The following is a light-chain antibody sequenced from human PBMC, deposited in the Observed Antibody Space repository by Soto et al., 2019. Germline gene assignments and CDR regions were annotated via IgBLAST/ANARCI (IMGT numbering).Light chain of an antibody. J-gene: IGLJ2*01. CDR2: DTS. CDR3: LLPYSGAQGVV. CDR1: IGAVTNGHY. V-gene: IGLV7-46*01. Sequence: QTVVTQEPSLTVSPGGTVTLTCGSSIGAVTNGHYPYWFQQKPGQAPRTLIYDTSNKHSWTPARFSGSLLGGKAALTLSGAQREDEAEYYCLLPYSGAQGVVFGGGTQLTVL.